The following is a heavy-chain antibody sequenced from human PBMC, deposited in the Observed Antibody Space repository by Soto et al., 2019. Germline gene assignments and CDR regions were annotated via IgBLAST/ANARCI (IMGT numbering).Heavy chain of an antibody. CDR3: ARSRLTDYSIDY. Sequence: ASVNVSCKPSGYTFTGYYIHWVRQAPGQGLEWMGWINPNSGATNYALKFQGRVTMTRDTSISAAYMELNSLTSDDTAVYYCARSRLTDYSIDYWGRGTLVTVSS. CDR2: INPNSGAT. CDR1: GYTFTGYY. D-gene: IGHD4-4*01. V-gene: IGHV1-2*02. J-gene: IGHJ4*02.